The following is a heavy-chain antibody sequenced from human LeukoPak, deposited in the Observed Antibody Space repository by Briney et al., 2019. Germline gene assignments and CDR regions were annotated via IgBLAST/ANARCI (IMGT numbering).Heavy chain of an antibody. CDR1: GFTFSSYW. Sequence: HPGGSLRLSCAASGFTFSSYWMHWVRQAPAKGLVWVSRISSDGSSTSYADSVKGRFTIFRDNAKNTLYLQMNSLGAEDTAVYYCARGTWTWYEVTTEEPNFDYWGQGTLSPSPQ. CDR2: ISSDGSST. V-gene: IGHV3-74*01. CDR3: ARGTWTWYEVTTEEPNFDY. D-gene: IGHD4-17*01. J-gene: IGHJ4*02.